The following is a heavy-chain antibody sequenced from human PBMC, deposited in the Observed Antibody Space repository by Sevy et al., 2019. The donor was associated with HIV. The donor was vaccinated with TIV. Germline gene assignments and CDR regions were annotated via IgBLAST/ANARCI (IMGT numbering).Heavy chain of an antibody. J-gene: IGHJ4*02. D-gene: IGHD5-18*01. CDR3: ARAGKPNGDTAMESEFDY. V-gene: IGHV1-69*13. CDR1: GGTFSSYA. CDR2: IIPIFGTA. Sequence: ASVKVSCKASGGTFSSYAISWVRQAPGQGLEWMGGIIPIFGTANYAQKFQGRVTITADESTSTAYMELSSLRSEDTAVYYCARAGKPNGDTAMESEFDYWGQGTLVTVSS.